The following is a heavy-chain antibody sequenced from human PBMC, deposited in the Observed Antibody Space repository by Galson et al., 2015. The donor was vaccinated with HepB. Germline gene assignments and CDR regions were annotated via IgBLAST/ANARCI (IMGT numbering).Heavy chain of an antibody. CDR3: ASAKVGTTYFDY. V-gene: IGHV3-30*03. D-gene: IGHD1-26*01. Sequence: SLRLSCAASGFTFSNYGMHWVRQAPGKGLEWVALISYDGSYKYYEDYVKGRFTISRDQIENTLYLQIDSLRPEDTAVYYCASAKVGTTYFDYWGQGTLVTVSS. CDR2: ISYDGSYK. CDR1: GFTFSNYG. J-gene: IGHJ4*02.